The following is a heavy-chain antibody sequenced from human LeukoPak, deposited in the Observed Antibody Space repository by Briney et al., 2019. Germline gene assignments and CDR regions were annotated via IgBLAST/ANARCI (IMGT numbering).Heavy chain of an antibody. CDR3: AKDWMYKYSGGY. Sequence: GGSLRLSCVASGFTFSSYGMHWVRQAPGKGLEWVAFIRYDGSNKYYADSVKGRFTISRDNSKNTLYLQMNSLRAEDTAVYYCAKDWMYKYSGGYWGQGTLITVSS. V-gene: IGHV3-30*02. CDR1: GFTFSSYG. CDR2: IRYDGSNK. J-gene: IGHJ4*02. D-gene: IGHD1-26*01.